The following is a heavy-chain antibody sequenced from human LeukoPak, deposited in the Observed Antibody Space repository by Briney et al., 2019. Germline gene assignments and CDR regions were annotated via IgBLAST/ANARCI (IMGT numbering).Heavy chain of an antibody. V-gene: IGHV4-4*07. D-gene: IGHD2-2*01. Sequence: PSETLSLTCTVSNGSISNYYWTWLRQPAGKGLEWIGRIYYTGSANYNPSLKSRVVMSVDTSKNQFSLKLNSVTAADTALYYCASGHYCTSTSCPGRGAFDIWGQGTMVTVSS. CDR1: NGSISNYY. CDR2: IYYTGSA. J-gene: IGHJ3*02. CDR3: ASGHYCTSTSCPGRGAFDI.